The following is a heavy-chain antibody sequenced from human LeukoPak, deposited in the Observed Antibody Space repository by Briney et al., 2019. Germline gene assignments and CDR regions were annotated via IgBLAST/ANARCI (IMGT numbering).Heavy chain of an antibody. V-gene: IGHV3-30*02. CDR2: IRYGGSNK. D-gene: IGHD1-26*01. J-gene: IGHJ3*02. CDR3: AKKIIVGATVDAFDI. Sequence: GGSLRLSCAASGFTFSNYGMHWVRQAPGKGLEWVASIRYGGSNKYYANSVKGRFTISRDNSKNTLYLQMNSLRAEDTAIYYCAKKIIVGATVDAFDIWGQGTMVTVSS. CDR1: GFTFSNYG.